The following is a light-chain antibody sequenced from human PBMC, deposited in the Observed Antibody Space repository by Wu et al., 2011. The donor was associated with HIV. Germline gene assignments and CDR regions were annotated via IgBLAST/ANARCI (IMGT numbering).Light chain of an antibody. V-gene: IGKV3-20*01. CDR3: QRYGSSSYT. CDR2: GSS. J-gene: IGKJ2*01. CDR1: QRVNSKY. Sequence: IVLTQSPGTLSLSPGERATLSCRASQRVNSKYLAWYQQKFGQTPRLLIYGSSIRATGIPDRFSGSGSGTDFSLTISRLEPEDFAVYYCQRYGSSSYTFGQGTKLETK.